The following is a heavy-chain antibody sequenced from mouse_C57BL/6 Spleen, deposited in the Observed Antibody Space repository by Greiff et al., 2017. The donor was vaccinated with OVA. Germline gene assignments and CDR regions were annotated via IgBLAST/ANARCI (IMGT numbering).Heavy chain of an antibody. CDR2: ISYDGSN. D-gene: IGHD1-1*01. CDR1: GYSITSGYY. Sequence: VQLKESGPGLVKPSQSLSLTCSVTGYSITSGYYWNWIRQFPGNKLEWMGYISYDGSNNYHPSLKNRISITRDTSKNQFFLKLNSVTTEDTATYYCAGGLSTGDYWGQGTSVTVAS. V-gene: IGHV3-6*01. CDR3: AGGLSTGDY. J-gene: IGHJ4*01.